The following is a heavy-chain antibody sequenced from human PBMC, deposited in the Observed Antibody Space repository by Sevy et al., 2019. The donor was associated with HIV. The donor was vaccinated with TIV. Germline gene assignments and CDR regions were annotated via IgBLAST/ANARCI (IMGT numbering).Heavy chain of an antibody. V-gene: IGHV3-48*01. CDR2: ISSSGSTI. Sequence: GGSLRLSCVASGFTFSSYSMNWVRQAPGKGLEWVSYISSSGSTIYYADSVKGRFIISRDNAKNSLYLQMNTLRVEDTAVYYCATIVRVGYWGQGTLVTVSS. CDR1: GFTFSSYS. D-gene: IGHD1-26*01. CDR3: ATIVRVGY. J-gene: IGHJ4*02.